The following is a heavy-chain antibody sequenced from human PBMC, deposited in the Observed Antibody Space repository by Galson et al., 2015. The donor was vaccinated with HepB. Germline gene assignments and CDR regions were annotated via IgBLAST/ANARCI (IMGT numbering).Heavy chain of an antibody. V-gene: IGHV3-9*01. J-gene: IGHJ4*02. D-gene: IGHD3-3*01. CDR3: AKDSARFLEWLFDS. CDR2: INWNGVSI. CDR1: GFTFDYCA. Sequence: SLRLSCAASGFTFDYCAMHWLRQVPGKGLEWVSGINWNGVSIDYADSVKGRFTVSRDNTKNSLYPQMNSLRPEDTGLYYCAKDSARFLEWLFDSWGQGTLVTVSS.